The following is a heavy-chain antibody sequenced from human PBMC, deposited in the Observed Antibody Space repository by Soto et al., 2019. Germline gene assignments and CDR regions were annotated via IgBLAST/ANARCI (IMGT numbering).Heavy chain of an antibody. Sequence: GGSLRLSCGASGFTFTSYAMNWGRQAPGKGLEWVSLISGSGGNTYYAESVKGRFTVSRDNSKDTLFLQMNSLRAEDTAVYYCARRSTYCYYMDVWGKGTTVTVSS. CDR1: GFTFTSYA. V-gene: IGHV3-23*01. J-gene: IGHJ6*03. CDR2: ISGSGGNT. CDR3: ARRSTYCYYMDV.